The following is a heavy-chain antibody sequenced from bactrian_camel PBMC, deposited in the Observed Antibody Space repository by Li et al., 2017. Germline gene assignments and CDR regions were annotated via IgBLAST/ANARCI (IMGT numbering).Heavy chain of an antibody. D-gene: IGHD6*01. CDR3: KAEDRYQIRGFCPPL. CDR1: RYADCNYD. Sequence: QVQLVESGGGSVQAGGSLRLSCALSRYADCNYDMSWFRQAPGSQREFVTEINRGGGTKYADSVRGRFSISLDNAKTTASLQMDNLKPEDTATYYCKAEDRYQIRGFCPPLWGQGTQVTVS. CDR2: INRGGGT. V-gene: IGHV3S53*01. J-gene: IGHJ4*01.